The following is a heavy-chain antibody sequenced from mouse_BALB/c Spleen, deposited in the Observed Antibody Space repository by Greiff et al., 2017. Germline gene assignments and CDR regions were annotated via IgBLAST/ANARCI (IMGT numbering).Heavy chain of an antibody. Sequence: EVKVVESGGGLVKPGGSLKLSCAASGFTFSDYYMYWVRQTPEKRLEWVATISDGGSYTYYPDSVKGRFTISRDNAKNNLYLQMSSLKSEDTAMYYCARGGSRQGYFDVWGAGTTVTVSS. D-gene: IGHD1-1*01. CDR2: ISDGGSYT. J-gene: IGHJ1*01. V-gene: IGHV5-4*02. CDR1: GFTFSDYY. CDR3: ARGGSRQGYFDV.